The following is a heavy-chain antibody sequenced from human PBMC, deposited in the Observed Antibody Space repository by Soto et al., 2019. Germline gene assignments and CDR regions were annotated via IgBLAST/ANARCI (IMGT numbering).Heavy chain of an antibody. CDR2: FDPGDGET. Sequence: ASLKVSCKGFGYTLTELSMHWGRQAPGKGLEWMGGFDPGDGETIYAQKFQGRVTMTEDTSTDTAYTELSSLRSEDTAVYYCAAITGTPPLKNAFDIWGQGTMVTVSS. CDR1: GYTLTELS. CDR3: AAITGTPPLKNAFDI. J-gene: IGHJ3*02. D-gene: IGHD1-20*01. V-gene: IGHV1-24*01.